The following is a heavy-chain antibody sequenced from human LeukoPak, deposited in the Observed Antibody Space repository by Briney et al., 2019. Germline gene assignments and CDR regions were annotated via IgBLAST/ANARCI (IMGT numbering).Heavy chain of an antibody. D-gene: IGHD6-13*01. V-gene: IGHV4-39*07. CDR1: GGSIRSTNYY. J-gene: IGHJ4*02. Sequence: SETLSLTCTVSGGSIRSTNYYWGWIRQPPGKGLEWIGSISYSGTTYYNPSLKSRVTIAVDTSKIQFSLNLSSVTAADTAVYYCTRASLSSCRFDYWGQGTLVTVSS. CDR2: ISYSGTT. CDR3: TRASLSSCRFDY.